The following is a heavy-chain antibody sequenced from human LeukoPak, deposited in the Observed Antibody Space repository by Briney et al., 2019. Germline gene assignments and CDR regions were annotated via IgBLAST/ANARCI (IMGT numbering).Heavy chain of an antibody. J-gene: IGHJ4*02. CDR3: ARAGLQFPPNY. Sequence: SETLSLTCAVYGGSFSGYYWSWIRQPPGKGQEWIGEINHSGSTNYNPSLKSRVTISVDTSKNQFSLKLSSVTAADTAVYYCARAGLQFPPNYWGQGTLVTVSS. CDR1: GGSFSGYY. D-gene: IGHD6-19*01. CDR2: INHSGST. V-gene: IGHV4-34*01.